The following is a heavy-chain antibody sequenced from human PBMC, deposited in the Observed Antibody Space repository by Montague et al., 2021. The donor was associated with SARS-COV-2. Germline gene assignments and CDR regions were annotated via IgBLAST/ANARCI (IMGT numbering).Heavy chain of an antibody. D-gene: IGHD2-2*01. CDR2: IYHSGST. CDR3: ARHLVYCSSTSCYEGRFDP. J-gene: IGHJ5*02. CDR1: GGSISSGYY. Sequence: SETLSLTCTVSGGSISSGYYWGWIRQPPGKGLEWIGSIYHSGSTYYSPSLKSRVTISVDTSKNQFSLKLSSVTAADTAVYYCARHLVYCSSTSCYEGRFDPWGQGTLVTVSS. V-gene: IGHV4-38-2*02.